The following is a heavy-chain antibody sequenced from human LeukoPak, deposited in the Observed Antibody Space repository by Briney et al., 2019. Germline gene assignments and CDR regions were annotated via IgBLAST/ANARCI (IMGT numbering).Heavy chain of an antibody. D-gene: IGHD6-13*01. CDR2: IYYSGST. J-gene: IGHJ5*02. V-gene: IGHV4-59*01. Sequence: SETLSLTCTVSGGSISNYYWSWIRQPPGKGLEWIGYIYYSGSTNYNPSLKSRVTISVDTSKNQFSLKLSSVTAADTAVYYCAAIIAAAGTGWFDPWGQGTLVTVSS. CDR1: GGSISNYY. CDR3: AAIIAAAGTGWFDP.